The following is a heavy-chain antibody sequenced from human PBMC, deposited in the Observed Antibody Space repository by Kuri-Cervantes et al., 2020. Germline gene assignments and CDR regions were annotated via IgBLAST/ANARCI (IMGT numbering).Heavy chain of an antibody. CDR2: IYHSGST. Sequence: GSLRLSCTVSGGSISSSSYYWGWIRQPPGKGLEWIGSIYHSGSTYYNPSLKSRVTISVDTSKNQFSLKVTSVTAADTAVYYCARVSKSYDYYDSSGWWYFDYWGQGTLVTVSS. J-gene: IGHJ4*02. D-gene: IGHD3-22*01. CDR3: ARVSKSYDYYDSSGWWYFDY. CDR1: GGSISSSSYY. V-gene: IGHV4-39*07.